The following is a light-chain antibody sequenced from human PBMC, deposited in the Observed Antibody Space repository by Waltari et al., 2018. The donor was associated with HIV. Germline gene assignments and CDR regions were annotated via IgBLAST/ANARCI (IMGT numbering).Light chain of an antibody. CDR3: GTWDSSLSAGV. CDR1: SSNIGTHS. V-gene: IGLV1-51*01. J-gene: IGLJ3*02. CDR2: DNN. Sequence: QSVLTQPPSVSAAPGQQVTISCSGSSSNIGTHSVSWYQQQPGTAPKLLIYDNNKRPSGIPDRFSGSKSGTSATLGITGLQTGDEADYYCGTWDSSLSAGVFGGGTKLTVL.